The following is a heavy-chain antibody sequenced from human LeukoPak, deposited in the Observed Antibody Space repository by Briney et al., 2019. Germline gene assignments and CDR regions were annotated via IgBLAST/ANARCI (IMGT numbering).Heavy chain of an antibody. Sequence: PGGSLRLSCAASGFTFSTYGMHWVRQAPGKGLEWVALLSFDGSYKYYSDSVKGRFTISRDNSKNTLYLQMNSLRAEDTALYFCAQWSRYFDYWGQGTLVTVSS. J-gene: IGHJ4*02. CDR3: AQWSRYFDY. CDR2: LSFDGSYK. V-gene: IGHV3-30*18. CDR1: GFTFSTYG. D-gene: IGHD1-26*01.